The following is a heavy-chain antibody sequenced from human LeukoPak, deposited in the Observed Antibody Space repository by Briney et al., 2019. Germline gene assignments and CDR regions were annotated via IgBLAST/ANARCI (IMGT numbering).Heavy chain of an antibody. Sequence: ASVKVSCKASGYTFTSYGISWVRQAPGQGLEWMGWISAYNGNTNYAQKLQGRVTMTTDTSTSTAYMELRSLRSDDTAVYYCARDDYGDYEGLYGMDVWGKGTTVIVSS. CDR2: ISAYNGNT. J-gene: IGHJ6*04. CDR1: GYTFTSYG. D-gene: IGHD4-17*01. CDR3: ARDDYGDYEGLYGMDV. V-gene: IGHV1-18*04.